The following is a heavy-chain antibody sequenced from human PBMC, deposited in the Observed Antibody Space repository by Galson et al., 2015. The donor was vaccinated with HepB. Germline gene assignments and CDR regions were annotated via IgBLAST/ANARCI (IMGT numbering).Heavy chain of an antibody. CDR1: GGSISSYY. CDR3: ARGHGDYFDY. D-gene: IGHD4-17*01. J-gene: IGHJ4*02. Sequence: QVQLQESGPGLVKPSETLSLTCTVSGGSISSYYWSWIRQPPGKGLEWIGYIYYSGSTNYNPSLKSRVTISVDTSKNQFSLKLSSVTAADTAVYYCARGHGDYFDYWGQGTLVTVSS. V-gene: IGHV4-59*01. CDR2: IYYSGST.